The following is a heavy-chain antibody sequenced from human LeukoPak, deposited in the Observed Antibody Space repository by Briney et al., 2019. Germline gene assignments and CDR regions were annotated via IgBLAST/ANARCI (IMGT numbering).Heavy chain of an antibody. J-gene: IGHJ4*02. Sequence: SETLSLTCTVSGGSISSYYWSWIRQPPGKRLEWIGYIYYSGSTNYNPSLKSRVTISVDTSKNQFSLKLSSVTAADTAVYYCARQPSLLRMAYDSSGYYFDYWGQGTLVTVSS. V-gene: IGHV4-59*08. CDR1: GGSISSYY. CDR2: IYYSGST. CDR3: ARQPSLLRMAYDSSGYYFDY. D-gene: IGHD3-22*01.